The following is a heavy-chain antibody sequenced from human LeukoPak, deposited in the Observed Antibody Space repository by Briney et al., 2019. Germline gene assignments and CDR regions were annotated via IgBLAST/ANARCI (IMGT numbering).Heavy chain of an antibody. Sequence: PGGSLRLSCAASGFSLTNYAMTWVPQAPGKGLEWVSAILPSGGSTYYADSVKGRFTISRDNSENTLYLHMSSLRAEDTAIYYCARDPNIKTSVTTGWEYWGQGTLVTVSS. J-gene: IGHJ4*02. CDR3: ARDPNIKTSVTTGWEY. CDR1: GFSLTNYA. CDR2: ILPSGGST. D-gene: IGHD4-17*01. V-gene: IGHV3-23*01.